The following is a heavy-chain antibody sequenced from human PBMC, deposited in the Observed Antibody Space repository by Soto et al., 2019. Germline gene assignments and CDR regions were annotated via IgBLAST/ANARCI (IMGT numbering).Heavy chain of an antibody. J-gene: IGHJ5*02. V-gene: IGHV5-51*01. CDR1: GYSFTSYW. CDR3: GRYYSSGLDTWFDP. Sequence: GESLKISCKGSGYSFTSYWIGWVRQMPGKGLEWMGIIYPGDSQTRYSPSFQGRVTISADKSVSTAYLQWSSLKASDTAMYYCGRYYSSGLDTWFDPWGQGTLVTVSS. CDR2: IYPGDSQT. D-gene: IGHD6-19*01.